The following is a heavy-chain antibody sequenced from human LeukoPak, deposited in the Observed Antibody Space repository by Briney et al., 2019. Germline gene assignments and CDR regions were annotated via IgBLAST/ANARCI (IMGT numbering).Heavy chain of an antibody. V-gene: IGHV3-7*01. CDR1: GFTFSSYW. Sequence: PGGSLRLSCAASGFTFSSYWMSWVRQAPGKGLEWVANIKQDGSEKSYVDSVKGRFTISRDNAKNSLYLQMNSLRAEDTAVYYCARETGPDIVVVPAAYFDYWGQGTLVTVSS. D-gene: IGHD2-2*01. J-gene: IGHJ4*02. CDR3: ARETGPDIVVVPAAYFDY. CDR2: IKQDGSEK.